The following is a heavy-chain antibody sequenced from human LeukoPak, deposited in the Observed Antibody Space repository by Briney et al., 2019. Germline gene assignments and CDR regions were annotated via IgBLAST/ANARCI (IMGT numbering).Heavy chain of an antibody. V-gene: IGHV4-4*07. J-gene: IGHJ6*03. CDR2: IYTSGST. CDR3: ARVAPAAIPYYYMDV. Sequence: SETLSLTCTVSGGSISSYYWSWIRQPAGKGLEWIGRIYTSGSTNYNPSLKSRVTMSVDTSKNQFSLKLSSVTAADTAVYYCARVAPAAIPYYYMDVWGKGTTVTVSS. D-gene: IGHD2-2*01. CDR1: GGSISSYY.